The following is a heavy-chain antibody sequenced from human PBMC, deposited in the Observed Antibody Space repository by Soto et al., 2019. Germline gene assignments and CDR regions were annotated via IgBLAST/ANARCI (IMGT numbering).Heavy chain of an antibody. V-gene: IGHV4-31*03. D-gene: IGHD3-22*01. CDR1: GGSISSGGYY. CDR2: IYYGGST. J-gene: IGHJ4*01. CDR3: ARGGYYYENSGQNAYDY. Sequence: SETLSLTCTVSGGSISSGGYYWSWIRQHPGKGLEWIGYIYYGGSTYYNPSLKSRATISGDTSKNQFSLKLSSVTAADTAVHYCARGGYYYENSGQNAYDYWGQGILVTVSS.